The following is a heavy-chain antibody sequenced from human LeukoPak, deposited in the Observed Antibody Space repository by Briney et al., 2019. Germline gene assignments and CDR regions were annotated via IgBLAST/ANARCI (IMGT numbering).Heavy chain of an antibody. V-gene: IGHV1-18*01. J-gene: IGHJ4*02. Sequence: GASVKVSCKASGYTFTSYGISWVRQAPGQELEWMGWISAYNGNTNYAQKLQGRVTMTTDTSTSTAYMELRSLRSDDTAVYYCARVKKGTYYDFWSGYLRYFDYWGQGTLVTVSS. CDR1: GYTFTSYG. CDR2: ISAYNGNT. CDR3: ARVKKGTYYDFWSGYLRYFDY. D-gene: IGHD3-3*01.